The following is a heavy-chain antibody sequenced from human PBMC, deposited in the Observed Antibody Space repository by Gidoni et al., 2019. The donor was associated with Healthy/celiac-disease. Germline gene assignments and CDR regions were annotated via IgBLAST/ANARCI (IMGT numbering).Heavy chain of an antibody. D-gene: IGHD2-21*02. V-gene: IGHV4-59*01. Sequence: QVQLQESGPGLVKPSETLSITCTVSGGSISSYYCSWIRQPPGKGLEWIGYIYYSGSTNYNPSLKSRVTISVDTSKNQFSLKLSSVTAADTAVYYCARTLAYCGGDCYPDAFDIWGQGTMVTVSS. CDR3: ARTLAYCGGDCYPDAFDI. CDR1: GGSISSYY. CDR2: IYYSGST. J-gene: IGHJ3*02.